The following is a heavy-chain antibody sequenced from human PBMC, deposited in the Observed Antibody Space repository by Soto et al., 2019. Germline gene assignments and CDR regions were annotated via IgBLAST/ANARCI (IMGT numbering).Heavy chain of an antibody. CDR1: GYTFSNFW. J-gene: IGHJ4*02. D-gene: IGHD6-13*01. CDR2: IYPGDHET. CDR3: ARSPRSSPYFGH. Sequence: ESLKISCQCSGYTFSNFWVGWVRQLPGQGLEWMGIIYPGDHETRYSPSFHGKVTISAEKSINTAYLQWNSLEAADSAFYFCARSPRSSPYFGHWGQGALVTVSS. V-gene: IGHV5-51*01.